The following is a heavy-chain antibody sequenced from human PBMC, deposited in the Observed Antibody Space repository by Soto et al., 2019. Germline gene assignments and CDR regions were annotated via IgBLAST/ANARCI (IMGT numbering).Heavy chain of an antibody. V-gene: IGHV3-9*01. CDR2: ISWNSGTI. CDR1: GFSFGDYA. Sequence: EVQVVESGGGLVQPGRSLRLSCAASGFSFGDYAMHWVRQAPGKGLEWVAGISWNSGTIGYSDSVKGRFTISRDNAKNTLYLQMNSLRGEDTALYYCAKSRVGTANGMGVWGQGTTVTVSS. D-gene: IGHD2-21*02. J-gene: IGHJ6*02. CDR3: AKSRVGTANGMGV.